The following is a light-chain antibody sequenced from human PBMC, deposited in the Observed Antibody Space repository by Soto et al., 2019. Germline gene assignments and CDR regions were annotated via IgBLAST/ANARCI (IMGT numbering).Light chain of an antibody. V-gene: IGKV4-1*01. J-gene: IGKJ1*01. CDR3: QQRSNWLWT. Sequence: DIVMTQSPDSLAVSLGERATINCKSSQSVLYSSNNKNYLAWYQQKPGQPPKLLIYWASTRESGVPDRLSGSGSGTDFTLTISSLEPEDFAVYYCQQRSNWLWTFGQGTKVDIK. CDR2: WAS. CDR1: QSVLYSSNNKNY.